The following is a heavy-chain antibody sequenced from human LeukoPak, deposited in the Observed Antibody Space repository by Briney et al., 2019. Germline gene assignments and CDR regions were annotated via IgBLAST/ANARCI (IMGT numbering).Heavy chain of an antibody. CDR1: GFTFSSYW. V-gene: IGHV3-7*01. CDR2: IKQDGSEK. Sequence: GGSLRLSCAASGFTFSSYWMSWVRQAPGKGLEWVANIKQDGSEKYYVDSVKGRFTISRVNAKNSLYLQMNSLRAEDTAVYYCAKTSGYDPYYFDYWGQGTLVTVSS. CDR3: AKTSGYDPYYFDY. D-gene: IGHD5-12*01. J-gene: IGHJ4*02.